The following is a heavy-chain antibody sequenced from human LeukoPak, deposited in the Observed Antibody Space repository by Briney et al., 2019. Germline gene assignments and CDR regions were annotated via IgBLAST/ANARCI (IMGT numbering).Heavy chain of an antibody. J-gene: IGHJ4*02. D-gene: IGHD2-21*02. Sequence: ASVKVSCKASGYTFTDYYMHWVRQAPGQGLEWMGWINPHSGGTNYAQKFQGRVTMTRDTSISTVYREVSRLRSDDTAVYYCASSAYCGGDCYSGVDYWGQGTLVTVSS. V-gene: IGHV1-2*02. CDR3: ASSAYCGGDCYSGVDY. CDR1: GYTFTDYY. CDR2: INPHSGGT.